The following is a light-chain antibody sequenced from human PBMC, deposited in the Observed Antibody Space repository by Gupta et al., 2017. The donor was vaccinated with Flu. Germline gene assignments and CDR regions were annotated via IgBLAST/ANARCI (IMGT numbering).Light chain of an antibody. CDR2: KAS. CDR3: HQYNSYSALT. CDR1: HTISSW. Sequence: STLSASVGDRVTITCRASHTISSWLAWYQQKPGKAPNLLIYKASTLESGVPSRFSGNGSGTEFTLTISSLQPDDFATYYCHQYNSYSALTFGGGTKVEI. V-gene: IGKV1-5*03. J-gene: IGKJ4*01.